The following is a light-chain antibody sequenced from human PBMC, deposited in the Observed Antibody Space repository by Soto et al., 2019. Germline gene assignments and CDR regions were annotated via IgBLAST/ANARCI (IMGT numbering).Light chain of an antibody. CDR3: QQSYSTPIT. CDR2: AAS. V-gene: IGKV1-39*01. CDR1: QSISSY. J-gene: IGKJ5*01. Sequence: DIHMTQSPSSLSASLGDRVTITSRASQSISSYLNWYQQKPGKAPKLLICAASSLQSGVPSRFSGSGSGTDFTLTISSLQPEDFVTYYCQQSYSTPITFGQGTRLEIK.